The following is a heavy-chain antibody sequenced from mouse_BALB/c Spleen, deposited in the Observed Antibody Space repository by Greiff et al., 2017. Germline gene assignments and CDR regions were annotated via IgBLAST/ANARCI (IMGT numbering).Heavy chain of an antibody. CDR3: ARRGYGR. D-gene: IGHD1-1*01. V-gene: IGHV5-9-1*01. J-gene: IGHJ3*02. CDR2: ISSGGSYT. CDR1: GFTFSSYA. Sequence: EVMLVESGGGLVKPGGSLKLSCAASGFTFSSYAMSWVRQTPEKRLEWVATISSGGSYTYYPDSVKGRFTISRDNAKNTLYLQMSSLRSEDTAMYYCARRGYGRWGQGTLVTVSA.